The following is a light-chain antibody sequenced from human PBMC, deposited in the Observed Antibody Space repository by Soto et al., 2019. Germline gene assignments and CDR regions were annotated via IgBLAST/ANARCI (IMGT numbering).Light chain of an antibody. Sequence: DIQMTQSPSSLSASVGDRVTIPCRASQTITNYLNWYQHKPGKAPKLLIYAASSLQSGVPSRFSGSGSGTDFTLTISSLQPEDFATYFCQQSHITPFTFGPGTKVDIK. CDR1: QTITNY. CDR2: AAS. CDR3: QQSHITPFT. V-gene: IGKV1-39*01. J-gene: IGKJ3*01.